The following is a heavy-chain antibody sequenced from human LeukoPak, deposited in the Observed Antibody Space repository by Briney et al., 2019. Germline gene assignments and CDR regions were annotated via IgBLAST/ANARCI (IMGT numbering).Heavy chain of an antibody. J-gene: IGHJ4*02. CDR2: LTTDGGSA. CDR1: GFTFSSYD. Sequence: GGSLRLSCAASGFTFSSYDMSWVRQAPGKGLEWVSSLTTDGGSAEYADSVKGRFTISRDNSKNTLYLQMNSLRAEDTALYYCAKSLVRWAFDYWGQGILVTVSS. V-gene: IGHV3-23*01. CDR3: AKSLVRWAFDY. D-gene: IGHD4-23*01.